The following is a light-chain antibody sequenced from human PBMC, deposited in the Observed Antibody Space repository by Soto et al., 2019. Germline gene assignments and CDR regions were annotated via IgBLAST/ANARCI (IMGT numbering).Light chain of an antibody. CDR2: AAS. CDR1: QSISTF. J-gene: IGKJ1*01. Sequence: DLQMTQSPSSLSASVGDRVSVTCRASQSISTFLNWYQQRPGEAPKLLIYAASSLQSGVPSRFSGSGSGADFTLTSGSLQPEDFATYYCQQSYTTPRTFGQGTKVEVK. CDR3: QQSYTTPRT. V-gene: IGKV1-39*01.